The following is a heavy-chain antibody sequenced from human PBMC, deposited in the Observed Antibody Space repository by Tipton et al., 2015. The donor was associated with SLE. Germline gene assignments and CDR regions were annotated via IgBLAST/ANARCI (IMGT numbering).Heavy chain of an antibody. CDR1: GGSVSNYY. D-gene: IGHD3-10*01. CDR3: ASGLRWSGVDQGVIPPFDY. CDR2: IYYSGST. V-gene: IGHV4-59*02. Sequence: TLSLTCTVSGGSVSNYYWNWIRQPPGKGLEWIGYIYYSGSTNYNPSLKSRVTISVDTSKNQFSLKLSSVTAADTAVYYCASGLRWSGVDQGVIPPFDYWGQGTLVTVSS. J-gene: IGHJ4*02.